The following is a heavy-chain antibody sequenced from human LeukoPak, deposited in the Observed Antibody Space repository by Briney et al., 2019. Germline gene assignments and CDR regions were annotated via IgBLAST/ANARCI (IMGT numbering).Heavy chain of an antibody. J-gene: IGHJ3*02. Sequence: GGSLRLSCAASGFTFSSYSMNWVRQAPGKGLEWVSSISGSSYYIYYADSVKGRFTISRDNAKNSLYLQMNNLRAEDTAVYYCAKDLSKIFGVVIAGAFDIWGQGTMVTVSS. V-gene: IGHV3-21*04. CDR1: GFTFSSYS. CDR3: AKDLSKIFGVVIAGAFDI. CDR2: ISGSSYYI. D-gene: IGHD3-3*01.